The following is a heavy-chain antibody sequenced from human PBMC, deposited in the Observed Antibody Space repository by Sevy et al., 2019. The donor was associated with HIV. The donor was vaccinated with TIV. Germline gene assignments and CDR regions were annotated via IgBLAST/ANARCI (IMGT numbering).Heavy chain of an antibody. CDR2: IKQDGSEK. Sequence: GGSLRFSCAASGFTFSRYWMSWVRQAPGKGLEWVANIKQDGSEKYYVDSVKGRFTISRDNAKNSLYLQMNSLRADDTAVYYCARVKDDSSGYRFDYWGQGTLVTVSS. V-gene: IGHV3-7*01. J-gene: IGHJ4*02. CDR1: GFTFSRYW. CDR3: ARVKDDSSGYRFDY. D-gene: IGHD3-22*01.